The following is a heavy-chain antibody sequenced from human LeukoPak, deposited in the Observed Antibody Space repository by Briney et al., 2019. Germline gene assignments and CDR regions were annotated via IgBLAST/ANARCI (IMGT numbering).Heavy chain of an antibody. CDR2: ISYDGSNK. J-gene: IGHJ6*02. CDR1: GFTFSSYG. CDR3: ARVKYSSSWSPLYGMDV. V-gene: IGHV3-30*03. D-gene: IGHD6-13*01. Sequence: PGRSLRLSCAASGFTFSSYGMHWVRQAPGKGLEWVAVISYDGSNKYYADSVKGRFTISRDNSKNTLYLQMNSLRAEDTAVYYCARVKYSSSWSPLYGMDVWGQGTTVTVSS.